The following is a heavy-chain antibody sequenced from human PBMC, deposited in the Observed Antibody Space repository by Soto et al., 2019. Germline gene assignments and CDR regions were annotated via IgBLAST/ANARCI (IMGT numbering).Heavy chain of an antibody. Sequence: EILSLTCTVSGGSISTRCSYWGWIRQPPGKGLEWIGSIYYIGNTYYSPSLKSRVAISIDSSKTRFSLNLNSLTTADTAVYYCGAQDSVAKGYQFETWGQGTMVTVSS. D-gene: IGHD2-2*01. CDR3: GAQDSVAKGYQFET. J-gene: IGHJ5*02. V-gene: IGHV4-39*02. CDR2: IYYIGNT. CDR1: GGSISTRCSY.